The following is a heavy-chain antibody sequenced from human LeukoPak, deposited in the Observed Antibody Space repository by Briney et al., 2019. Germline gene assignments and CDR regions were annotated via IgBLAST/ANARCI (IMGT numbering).Heavy chain of an antibody. V-gene: IGHV3-9*01. CDR1: GFTFDDYA. D-gene: IGHD2-21*02. Sequence: GGSLRLPCAASGFTFDDYAMHWVRQAPGKGLEWVSGISWNSGSIGYADSVKGRFTISRDNAKNSLYLQMNSLRAEDTALYYCAKHCGGDCYTFDYWGQGTLVTVSS. J-gene: IGHJ4*02. CDR3: AKHCGGDCYTFDY. CDR2: ISWNSGSI.